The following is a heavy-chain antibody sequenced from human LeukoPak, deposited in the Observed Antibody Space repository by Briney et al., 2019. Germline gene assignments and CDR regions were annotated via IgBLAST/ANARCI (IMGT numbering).Heavy chain of an antibody. CDR2: ISYDGSNK. J-gene: IGHJ6*04. V-gene: IGHV3-30*18. Sequence: GGSLRLSCAASGFTFSSYGMHWVRQAPRKGLRWVAVISYDGSNKYYADSVKGRFTISRDNSKNTLYLQKYSLRAEDTAVYYCAKSPGDKNQLPGRYGIDVSGKGTTVTVSS. CDR1: GFTFSSYG. D-gene: IGHD2-2*01. CDR3: AKSPGDKNQLPGRYGIDV.